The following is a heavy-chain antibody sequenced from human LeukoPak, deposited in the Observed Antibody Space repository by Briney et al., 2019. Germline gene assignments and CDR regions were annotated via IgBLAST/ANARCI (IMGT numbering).Heavy chain of an antibody. V-gene: IGHV4-61*01. Sequence: PSETLSLTCAVSGGSISSSYYWSWIRQPPGKGLEWIGYIYYSGSTNYNPSLKSRVTISVDTSKNQFSLKLSSVTAADTAVYYCARRGYSYGPLDYWGQGTLVTVSS. D-gene: IGHD5-18*01. CDR3: ARRGYSYGPLDY. CDR2: IYYSGST. J-gene: IGHJ4*02. CDR1: GGSISSSYY.